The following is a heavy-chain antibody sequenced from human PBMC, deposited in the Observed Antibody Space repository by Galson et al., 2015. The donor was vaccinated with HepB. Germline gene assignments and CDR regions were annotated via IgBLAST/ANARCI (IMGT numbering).Heavy chain of an antibody. V-gene: IGHV1-2*06. CDR2: INPNSGGT. CDR1: GYTFIGYS. CDR3: ARDRRTSYYASRSAFGMDV. Sequence: SVKVFCKASGYTFIGYSIHWVRQAPGHGLEWMGRINPNSGGTNYAQKFQGRVTMTRDTSITTVYMELSTLRSDDTAVYYCARDRRTSYYASRSAFGMDVWGQGTTVTVSS. J-gene: IGHJ6*02. D-gene: IGHD3-10*01.